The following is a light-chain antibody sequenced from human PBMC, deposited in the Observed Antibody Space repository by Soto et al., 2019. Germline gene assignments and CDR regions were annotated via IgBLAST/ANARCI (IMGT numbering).Light chain of an antibody. CDR2: GAS. V-gene: IGKV3-15*01. Sequence: EIVMTQSPATLSVSPGERATLSCRASQSVTSNLAWYQQKPGQAPRLLIYGASTRATGIPARFSGSGSGTDFTLSISSLQSEDFAVYYCHQYNNWPPWTFGQGTKVDI. CDR1: QSVTSN. J-gene: IGKJ1*01. CDR3: HQYNNWPPWT.